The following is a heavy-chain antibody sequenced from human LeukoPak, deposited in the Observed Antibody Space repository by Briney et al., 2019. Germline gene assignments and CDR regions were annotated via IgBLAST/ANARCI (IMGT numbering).Heavy chain of an antibody. V-gene: IGHV4-59*01. CDR1: GGSISNSY. Sequence: SETLSLTCTVSGGSISNSYWNWIRQPPGKGLEWIGYINYSGSTNYNPSLKSRVTISLDTSKNQFSLKLSSVTAAGTAVYFCARDLPFDVWGQGTMVTVSS. CDR3: ARDLPFDV. J-gene: IGHJ3*01. CDR2: INYSGST.